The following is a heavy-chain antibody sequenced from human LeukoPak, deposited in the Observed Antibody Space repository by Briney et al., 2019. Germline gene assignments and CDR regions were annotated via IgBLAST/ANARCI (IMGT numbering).Heavy chain of an antibody. J-gene: IGHJ3*02. D-gene: IGHD1-7*01. CDR2: IKPNIGGT. V-gene: IGHV1-2*02. CDR1: GYTFTGYY. Sequence: GASGKVSDNAAGYTFTGYYMHWVRQAPGQGLEGMGWIKPNIGGTNYAQKFQGRVTMTTDASISTTSRELSRLRSDDPAVYYCATEFQRYNWKYGRHAFDIWGQGKLVTVSS. CDR3: ATEFQRYNWKYGRHAFDI.